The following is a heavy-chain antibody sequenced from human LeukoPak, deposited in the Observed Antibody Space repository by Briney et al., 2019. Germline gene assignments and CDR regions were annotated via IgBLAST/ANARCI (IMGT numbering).Heavy chain of an antibody. Sequence: SETLSLTCTVSSGSLSNYYWSWIRQPPGKGLEWIGHIYYSGSTKYNPSLESRVTISGDTSKNQFSLKLSSVTAADTAVYYCARHSGGYNLNYFDYWGQGTLVTVSS. CDR2: IYYSGST. CDR3: ARHSGGYNLNYFDY. D-gene: IGHD5-24*01. V-gene: IGHV4-59*08. J-gene: IGHJ4*02. CDR1: SGSLSNYY.